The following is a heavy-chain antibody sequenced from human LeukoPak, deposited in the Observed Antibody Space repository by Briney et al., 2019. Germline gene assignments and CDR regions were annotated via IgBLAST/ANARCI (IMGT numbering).Heavy chain of an antibody. CDR2: INHSGST. CDR1: GGSFSGYY. Sequence: SSETLSLTCAVYGGSFSGYYWSWNRQPPGKGLEWIGEINHSGSTNYNPSLKSRVTISVDTSKNKFSLKLSSVTAADTAVYYCARGPQKWLLATYYFDYWGQGTLVTVSS. CDR3: ARGPQKWLLATYYFDY. D-gene: IGHD3-22*01. J-gene: IGHJ4*02. V-gene: IGHV4-34*01.